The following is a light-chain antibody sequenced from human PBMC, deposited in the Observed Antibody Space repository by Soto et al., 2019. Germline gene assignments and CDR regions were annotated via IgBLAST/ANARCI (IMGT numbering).Light chain of an antibody. V-gene: IGKV3-11*01. J-gene: IGKJ2*01. CDR2: DAS. CDR1: QSVSSY. CDR3: QQRSNWPPT. Sequence: ELVLTQSPATLSLSPGERATLSCRASQSVSSYLAWYQQKPGQAPRLLIYDASNRATGIPARFSGSGSGTDFTLTISSLETEDFAVYYCQQRSNWPPTFAQGTKLEIK.